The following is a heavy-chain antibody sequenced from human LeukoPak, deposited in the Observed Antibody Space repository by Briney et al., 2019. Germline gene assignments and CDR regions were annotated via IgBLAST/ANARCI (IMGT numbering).Heavy chain of an antibody. Sequence: GGSLRLSCAASGFTVSSNYMSWVRQAPGKGLEWVSVIYSGGSTYYADSVKGRFTISRDNSKNTLYLQMNSLRAEDTAVYYCARDSALWFGELTHWGQGTLVTVSS. CDR3: ARDSALWFGELTH. D-gene: IGHD3-10*01. CDR1: GFTVSSNY. V-gene: IGHV3-53*05. J-gene: IGHJ4*02. CDR2: IYSGGST.